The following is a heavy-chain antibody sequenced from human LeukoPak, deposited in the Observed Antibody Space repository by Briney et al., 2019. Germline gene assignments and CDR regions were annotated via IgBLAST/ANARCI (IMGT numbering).Heavy chain of an antibody. CDR2: ISAYNGNT. Sequence: ASVKVSCKASGYTFTSYGISWVPQAPGQELEWMGWISAYNGNTNYAQKLQGRVTMTTDTSTSTAYMELRSLRSDDTAVYYCAKATGRRSNWFDPWGQGTLVTVSS. D-gene: IGHD3-9*01. J-gene: IGHJ5*02. CDR1: GYTFTSYG. V-gene: IGHV1-18*01. CDR3: AKATGRRSNWFDP.